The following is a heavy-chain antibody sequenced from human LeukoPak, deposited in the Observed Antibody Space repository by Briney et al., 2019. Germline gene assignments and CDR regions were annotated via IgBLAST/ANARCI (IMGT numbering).Heavy chain of an antibody. V-gene: IGHV4-59*12. Sequence: ETLPLTCTVPGGSIGSYYWTWIRQAPGKGLEWIGDIFYSVTSNYHPSLKSRLTISVDTSKNQFSLKLTSVTAADTAVYYCARDAGTGTTGNYYYYMDVWGKGTTVTVSS. CDR1: GGSIGSYY. D-gene: IGHD1-7*01. J-gene: IGHJ6*03. CDR2: IFYSVTS. CDR3: ARDAGTGTTGNYYYYMDV.